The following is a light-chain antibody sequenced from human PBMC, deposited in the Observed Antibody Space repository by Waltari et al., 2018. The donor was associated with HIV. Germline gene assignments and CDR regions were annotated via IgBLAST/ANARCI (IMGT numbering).Light chain of an antibody. CDR1: QGIRGN. CDR3: QHLNGCTPFT. CDR2: AAS. Sequence: DIQLTQSPSFLSASVGDRVTITCRASQGIRGNLAWYQQKPGQAPTLLIYAASSLPSGVPSMVSGSGSGIEFTLTIRSLQPEDFATYFCQHLNGCTPFTFGPGTTVDV. V-gene: IGKV1-9*01. J-gene: IGKJ3*01.